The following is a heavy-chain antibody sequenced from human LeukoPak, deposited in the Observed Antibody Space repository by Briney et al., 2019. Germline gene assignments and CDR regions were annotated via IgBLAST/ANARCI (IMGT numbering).Heavy chain of an antibody. D-gene: IGHD1-20*01. J-gene: IGHJ4*02. CDR2: IYYSGST. CDR1: GGSISSSSYY. V-gene: IGHV4-39*01. CDR3: ARHRRRDNWNDAVDYFDY. Sequence: SETLSLTCTVSGGSISSSSYYWGWIRRPPGKGLEWIGSIYYSGSTYYNPSLKSRVTISVDTSKNQFSLKLSSVTAADTAVYYCARHRRRDNWNDAVDYFDYWGQGTLVTVSS.